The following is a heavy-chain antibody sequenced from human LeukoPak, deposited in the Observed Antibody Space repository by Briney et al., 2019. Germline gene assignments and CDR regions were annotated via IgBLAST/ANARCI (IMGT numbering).Heavy chain of an antibody. Sequence: ASVKVPCKASGYTFTSYAMHWVRQAPGQRLEWMGWINAGNGNTKYSQKFQGRVTITRDTSASTAYMELSSLRSEDTAVYYCARTSSGWYVAGMDVWGQGTTVTVSS. CDR3: ARTSSGWYVAGMDV. J-gene: IGHJ6*02. D-gene: IGHD6-19*01. CDR2: INAGNGNT. V-gene: IGHV1-3*01. CDR1: GYTFTSYA.